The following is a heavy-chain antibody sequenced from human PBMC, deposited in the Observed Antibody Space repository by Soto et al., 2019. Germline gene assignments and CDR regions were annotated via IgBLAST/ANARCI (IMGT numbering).Heavy chain of an antibody. CDR3: ARGVSAATYLGWFDP. D-gene: IGHD2-2*01. V-gene: IGHV1-2*02. CDR2: IDPNSGGA. Sequence: QVQLVQSGTEVKKPGASVKVSCKASGYSFTGYYMHWVRQAPGQGPEWMGWIDPNSGGAKFAQNFQGRVTMTRDTSITTAYMELKRLRSDDTAVYYCARGVSAATYLGWFDPWGQGTLVTVSS. CDR1: GYSFTGYY. J-gene: IGHJ5*02.